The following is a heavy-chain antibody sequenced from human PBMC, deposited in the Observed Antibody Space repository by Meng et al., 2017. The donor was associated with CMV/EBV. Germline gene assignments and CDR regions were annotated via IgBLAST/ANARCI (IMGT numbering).Heavy chain of an antibody. CDR1: GGAISSADYL. Sequence: KPSLLPSLSCSVSGGAISSADYLWSWIRHPPGKGLAWIGYIYYSGSTYYNPSLKSRVTISVDTSKNQFSLKLSSVTAADTAVYYCARVTSRVAGAFDYWGQGTLVTVSS. V-gene: IGHV4-30-4*08. D-gene: IGHD1-14*01. CDR3: ARVTSRVAGAFDY. J-gene: IGHJ4*02. CDR2: IYYSGST.